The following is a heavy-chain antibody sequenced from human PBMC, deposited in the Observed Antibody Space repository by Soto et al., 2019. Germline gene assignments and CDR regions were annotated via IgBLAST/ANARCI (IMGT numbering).Heavy chain of an antibody. V-gene: IGHV4-61*01. CDR1: GEALGSGQSY. J-gene: IGHJ6*02. CDR2: TFVTGAT. D-gene: IGHD3-10*01. CDR3: ARGRSDSAGSSFGRRMDV. Sequence: QVQLQESGPGLVKSSETLSLICFVSGEALGSGQSYWNWIRQAPGKGLEWIGQTFVTGATKYSASLKSRGTMSVDKSKSQISLTLPSVTAADSATYFCARGRSDSAGSSFGRRMDVWGQGTTVTVSS.